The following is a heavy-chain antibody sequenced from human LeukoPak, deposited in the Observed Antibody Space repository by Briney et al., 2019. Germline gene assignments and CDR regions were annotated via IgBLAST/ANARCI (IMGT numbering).Heavy chain of an antibody. CDR3: ASTVAHAFDI. J-gene: IGHJ3*02. D-gene: IGHD4-23*01. V-gene: IGHV4-39*01. CDR1: GGSISSSSYY. Sequence: SETLSLTCTVSGGSISSSSYYWGWIRQPPGKGLEWIGSIYYSGSTYYNPSLKSRVTISVDTSKNQFSLKLSSVTAADTAVYYCASTVAHAFDIWGQGTMVTVSS. CDR2: IYYSGST.